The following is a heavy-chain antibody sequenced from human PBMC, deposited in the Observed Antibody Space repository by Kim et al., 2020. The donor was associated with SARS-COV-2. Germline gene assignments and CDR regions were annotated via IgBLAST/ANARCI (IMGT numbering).Heavy chain of an antibody. D-gene: IGHD6-13*01. Sequence: GGSLRLSCAASGFTFSSYGMPWVRQAPGKGLEWVAVIWYDGSNKYYADSVKGRFTISRDNSKNTLYLQMNSLRAKDTAVYYCARDLYDGGRAAAGTAVDYWGQGTLVTVSS. CDR3: ARDLYDGGRAAAGTAVDY. V-gene: IGHV3-33*01. J-gene: IGHJ4*02. CDR2: IWYDGSNK. CDR1: GFTFSSYG.